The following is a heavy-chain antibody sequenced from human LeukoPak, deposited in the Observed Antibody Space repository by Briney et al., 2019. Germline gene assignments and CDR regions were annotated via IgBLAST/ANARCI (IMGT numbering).Heavy chain of an antibody. D-gene: IGHD3-3*01. CDR2: INPNSGGT. J-gene: IGHJ6*03. Sequence: ASVKVSCKASGYTFTGYYMHWVRQAPGQGLEWMGWINPNSGGTNYAQKFQGRVTMTRDTSISTAYMELSRLRSDDTAVYYCARDRGISRGYYYMDVWGKGTTVTVSS. V-gene: IGHV1-2*02. CDR1: GYTFTGYY. CDR3: ARDRGISRGYYYMDV.